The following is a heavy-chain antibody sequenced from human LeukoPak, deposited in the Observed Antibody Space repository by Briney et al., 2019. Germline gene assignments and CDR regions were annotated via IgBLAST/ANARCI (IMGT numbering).Heavy chain of an antibody. D-gene: IGHD2-2*01. CDR3: VKAIPAAWGAFDI. Sequence: GGSLRLSCSASGFTLSNYAIHWVRQAPGKGLEYVSAIGTDGGGTYYADSVKGRFTISRDNSKNTLYLQMSSLRAEDTAVYYCVKAIPAAWGAFDIWGQGTMVIVSS. V-gene: IGHV3-64D*09. CDR1: GFTLSNYA. CDR2: IGTDGGGT. J-gene: IGHJ3*02.